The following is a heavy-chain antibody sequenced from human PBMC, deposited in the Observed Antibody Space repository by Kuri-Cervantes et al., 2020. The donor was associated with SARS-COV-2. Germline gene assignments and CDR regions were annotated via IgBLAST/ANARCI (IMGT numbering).Heavy chain of an antibody. CDR2: IYYSGST. V-gene: IGHV4-59*12. CDR1: GGSISSYY. J-gene: IGHJ4*02. CDR3: AREGLMGTMDY. Sequence: SETLSLTCTASGGSISSYYWSWIRQPPGKGLEWIGYIYYSGSTNYNPSLKSRVTISVDTSKNQFSLKRSSVTAADTAVYYCAREGLMGTMDYWGQGTLVTVSS. D-gene: IGHD2-8*01.